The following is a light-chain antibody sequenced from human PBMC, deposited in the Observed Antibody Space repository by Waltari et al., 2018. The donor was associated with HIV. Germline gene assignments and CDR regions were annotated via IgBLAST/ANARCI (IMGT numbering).Light chain of an antibody. CDR3: SSYTSSSTYV. Sequence: QSALTQPASVSGSPGQSITISCTGTSSHVGGYIYVSWYQQHPGNAPKLMIYDVSNRPSGVSNLFSGSKSGNTASLTISGLQAEDEADYYCSSYTSSSTYVFGTGTKVTVL. V-gene: IGLV2-14*03. CDR1: SSHVGGYIY. CDR2: DVS. J-gene: IGLJ1*01.